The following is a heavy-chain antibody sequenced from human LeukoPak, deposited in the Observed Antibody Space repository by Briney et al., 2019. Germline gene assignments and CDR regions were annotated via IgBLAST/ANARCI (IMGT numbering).Heavy chain of an antibody. D-gene: IGHD3-10*01. CDR3: AAGAY. CDR2: IKKDGSEK. Sequence: PGGSLRLSCAVSGFTVINYWMSWGRQAPGKGLEWVANIKKDGSEKYYVDSVKGRFTISRDNAKNSLYLQMNRLRPEDTAVYYCAAGAYWGQGTQVTVSS. J-gene: IGHJ4*02. CDR1: GFTVINYW. V-gene: IGHV3-7*01.